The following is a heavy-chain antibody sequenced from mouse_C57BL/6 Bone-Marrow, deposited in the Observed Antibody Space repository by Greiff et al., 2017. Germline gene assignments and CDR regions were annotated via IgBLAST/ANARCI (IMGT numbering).Heavy chain of an antibody. J-gene: IGHJ4*01. CDR1: GFNIKDAY. CDR2: IDPENGDT. V-gene: IGHV14-4*01. Sequence: VQLQQSGAELVRPGASVKLSCTASGFNIKDAYMHWVKQRPEQGLEWIGWIDPENGDTEYASKFQGKATITADTSSNTAYLQLSSLTSEDTAVYYCTTHAMDYWGQGTSVTVSS. CDR3: TTHAMDY.